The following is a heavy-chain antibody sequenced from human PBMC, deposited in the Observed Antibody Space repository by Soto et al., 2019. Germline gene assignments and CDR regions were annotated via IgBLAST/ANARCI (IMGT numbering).Heavy chain of an antibody. J-gene: IGHJ4*02. CDR2: IYSGGST. Sequence: GGSLRLSCAASGFTVSSNYMSWVRQAPGKGLEWVSVIYSGGSTYYADSVKGRFTISRDNSKNTLYLQMNSLRAEDTAVYYCARGYRYSVGSIDYWGQGTLVTVSS. D-gene: IGHD3-16*02. CDR3: ARGYRYSVGSIDY. V-gene: IGHV3-66*01. CDR1: GFTVSSNY.